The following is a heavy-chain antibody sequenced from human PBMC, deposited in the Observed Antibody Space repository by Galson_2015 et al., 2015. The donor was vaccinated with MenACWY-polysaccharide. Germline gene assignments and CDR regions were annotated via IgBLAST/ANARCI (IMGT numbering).Heavy chain of an antibody. D-gene: IGHD2-15*01. CDR1: GYRFTSHW. CDR3: ARHEWGIGGL. CDR2: IYPTNSDI. V-gene: IGHV5-51*01. Sequence: QSGAEVKKPGESLIISCTGSGYRFTSHWIGWVRQMPGKGLEWMGIIYPTNSDIKYSPSFQGQVTVSADNSINTAYLQWSSLKASDTAMYYCARHEWGIGGLWGQGTLVTVSS. J-gene: IGHJ4*02.